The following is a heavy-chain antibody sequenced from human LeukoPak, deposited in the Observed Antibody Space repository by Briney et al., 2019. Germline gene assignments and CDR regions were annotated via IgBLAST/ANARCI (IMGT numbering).Heavy chain of an antibody. CDR1: GGSISSISHY. CDR2: IYYSGST. D-gene: IGHD6-13*01. CDR3: AGDSSSWSLASVY. J-gene: IGHJ4*02. V-gene: IGHV4-31*03. Sequence: SETLSLTCTVSGGSISSISHYWGWIRQHPGKGLEWIGYIYYSGSTYYNPSLKSRVTISVDTSKNQFSLKLSSVTAADTAVYYCAGDSSSWSLASVYWGQGTLVTVSS.